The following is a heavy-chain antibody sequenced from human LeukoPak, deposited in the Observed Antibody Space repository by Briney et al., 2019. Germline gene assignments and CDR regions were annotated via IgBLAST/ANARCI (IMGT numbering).Heavy chain of an antibody. CDR3: GMDIRASAANAEYFHH. CDR2: ISRDGGST. V-gene: IGHV3-43D*04. J-gene: IGHJ1*01. D-gene: IGHD2-2*01. CDR1: GFTFDDYA. Sequence: GGSLRLSCAASGFTFDDYAMHWVRHAPGKGLEWVSLISRDGGSTYYADSVKGRFTISRDNSKNSLYLQMNSLRTQDTAFYYCGMDIRASAANAEYFHHWGEGTLVTVSS.